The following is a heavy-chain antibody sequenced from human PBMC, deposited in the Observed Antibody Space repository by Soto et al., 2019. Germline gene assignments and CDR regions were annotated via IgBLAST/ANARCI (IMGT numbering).Heavy chain of an antibody. J-gene: IGHJ3*02. Sequence: ASVKVSCKASGYTFTGYYMHWVRQAPGQGLEWMGWINPNSGGTNYAQKFQGWVTMTRDTSISTAYMELSRLRSDDTAVYYCARGSQDSSGYYDAFDIWGQGTMVTVSS. D-gene: IGHD3-22*01. CDR3: ARGSQDSSGYYDAFDI. CDR2: INPNSGGT. CDR1: GYTFTGYY. V-gene: IGHV1-2*04.